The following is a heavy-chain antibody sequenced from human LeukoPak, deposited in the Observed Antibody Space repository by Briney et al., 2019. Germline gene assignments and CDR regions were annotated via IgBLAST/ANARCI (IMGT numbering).Heavy chain of an antibody. D-gene: IGHD6-19*01. V-gene: IGHV1-18*01. J-gene: IGHJ4*02. CDR2: ISPYNGDT. CDR1: GYTFTPYG. CDR3: AVRTGYSSAWPFDY. Sequence: ASVKVSCKASGYTFTPYGIHWVRQAPGQGLEWMGWISPYNGDTKYAQKVQGRVTITTDTSTSTASMELRSLKSDDTALYFCAVRTGYSSAWPFDYWGQGTLVTVSS.